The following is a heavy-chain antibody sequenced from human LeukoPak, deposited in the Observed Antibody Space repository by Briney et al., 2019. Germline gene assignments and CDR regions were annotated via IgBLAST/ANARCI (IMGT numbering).Heavy chain of an antibody. D-gene: IGHD2-2*01. Sequence: SETLSLTCTVSGGSISSGGYYWSWIRQHPGKGLEWIGYIYYSGSTYYNPSLKSRVTISVDTSKNQFSLKLSSVTAADTAVYYCAREVLAPIVVVPAAIRYYFDYWGQGTLVTVSS. V-gene: IGHV4-31*03. CDR3: AREVLAPIVVVPAAIRYYFDY. CDR1: GGSISSGGYY. J-gene: IGHJ4*02. CDR2: IYYSGST.